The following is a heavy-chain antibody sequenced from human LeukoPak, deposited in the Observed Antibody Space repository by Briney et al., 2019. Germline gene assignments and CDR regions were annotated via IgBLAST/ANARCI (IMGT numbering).Heavy chain of an antibody. J-gene: IGHJ6*02. Sequence: SETLSLTCTVSGGSISSSSYYWGWIRQPPGKGLEWIGSIYYSGSTYYNPSLKSRVTISVDTSKNQFSLKLSSVTAADTAVYYCARDSPLGYCSSTSCYRGYYYYGMDVWGQGTTVTVSS. V-gene: IGHV4-39*02. CDR2: IYYSGST. D-gene: IGHD2-2*02. CDR3: ARDSPLGYCSSTSCYRGYYYYGMDV. CDR1: GGSISSSSYY.